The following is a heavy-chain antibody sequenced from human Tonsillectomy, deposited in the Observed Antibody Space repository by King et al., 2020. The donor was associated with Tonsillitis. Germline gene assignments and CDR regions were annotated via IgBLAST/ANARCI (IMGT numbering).Heavy chain of an antibody. J-gene: IGHJ6*02. V-gene: IGHV3-30*18. CDR3: AKDRSTYYGSGLYYYDGMDV. Sequence: VQLVESGGGVVQPGRSLRLSCVASGFTFRTYGLHWVRQAPGKGLEGVAVISYDGSSEFYADSVKGRFTISRDNPQNTLYLQMNSLRTEDTAAYYCAKDRSTYYGSGLYYYDGMDVWGQGTTVTVSS. CDR1: GFTFRTYG. CDR2: ISYDGSSE. D-gene: IGHD3-10*01.